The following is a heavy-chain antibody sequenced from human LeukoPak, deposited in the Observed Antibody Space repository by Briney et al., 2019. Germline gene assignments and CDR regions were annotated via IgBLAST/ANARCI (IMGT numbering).Heavy chain of an antibody. CDR2: IKSKTDGGTT. V-gene: IGHV3-15*01. D-gene: IGHD6-19*01. CDR3: ARFPGEQWLDSPSEGLNPTFDY. J-gene: IGHJ4*02. Sequence: GGSLRLSCAASGFTFSNAWMSWVRQAPGKGLEWVGRIKSKTDGGTTDYAAPVKGRFTISRDNSKNTLYLQMNSLRAEDTAVYYCARFPGEQWLDSPSEGLNPTFDYWGQGTLVTVSS. CDR1: GFTFSNAW.